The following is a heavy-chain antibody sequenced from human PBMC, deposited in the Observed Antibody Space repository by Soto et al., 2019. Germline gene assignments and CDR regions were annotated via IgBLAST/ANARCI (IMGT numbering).Heavy chain of an antibody. CDR3: ARVVDCDYGFHLDY. V-gene: IGHV4-59*01. Sequence: QVQLQESGPGLVKPSETLSLTCTVSGGSISSYYWSWIRQPPGKGLEWNGYIYYSGSTNYNPTPKSRVTTPVDTSKNQCSQKLSSVTAADTAGYYCARVVDCDYGFHLDYWGQGTLVTVSS. CDR2: IYYSGST. D-gene: IGHD4-17*01. CDR1: GGSISSYY. J-gene: IGHJ4*01.